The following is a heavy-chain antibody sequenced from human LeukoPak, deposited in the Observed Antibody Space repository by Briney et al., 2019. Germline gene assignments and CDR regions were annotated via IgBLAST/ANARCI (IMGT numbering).Heavy chain of an antibody. CDR1: GGSISSSSYY. D-gene: IGHD6-13*01. J-gene: IGHJ5*02. CDR3: ARKGGRLSSSWSTHGFDP. CDR2: IYYSGST. V-gene: IGHV4-39*07. Sequence: SETLSLTCTVSGGSISSSSYYWGWIRQPPGKGLEWIGSIYYSGSTYYNPSLKSRVTISVDTSKNQFSLKLSSVTAADTAVYYCARKGGRLSSSWSTHGFDPWGQGTLVTVSS.